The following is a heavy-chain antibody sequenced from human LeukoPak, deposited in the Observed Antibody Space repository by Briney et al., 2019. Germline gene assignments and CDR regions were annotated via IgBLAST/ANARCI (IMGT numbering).Heavy chain of an antibody. CDR2: ISDSGGNT. CDR3: GKDLWGSSWYNWFDP. CDR1: GFTFSNYA. V-gene: IGHV3-23*01. D-gene: IGHD6-13*01. J-gene: IGHJ5*02. Sequence: PGGSLRLSCAASGFTFSNYAMSWVRQAPGKGLEWVSSISDSGGNTYYADSVQGRFTLSRDNSKNTLYLQMNSLRADDTAVYYCGKDLWGSSWYNWFDPWGQGTLVTVAS.